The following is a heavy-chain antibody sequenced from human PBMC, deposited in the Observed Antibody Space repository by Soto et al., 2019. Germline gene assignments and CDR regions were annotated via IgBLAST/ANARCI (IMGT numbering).Heavy chain of an antibody. V-gene: IGHV1-69*12. CDR2: IIPIFGTA. D-gene: IGHD1-1*01. CDR1: GGTVSSYA. CDR3: ASPTKPLYYYYGMDV. Sequence: QVQLVQSGAEVKKPGSSVKVSCKASGGTVSSYAISWVRQAPGQGLEWMGGIIPIFGTANYAQKFQGRVTMTADESTSTAYMELSSLRSEDTAVYYCASPTKPLYYYYGMDVWGQGTTVTVSS. J-gene: IGHJ6*02.